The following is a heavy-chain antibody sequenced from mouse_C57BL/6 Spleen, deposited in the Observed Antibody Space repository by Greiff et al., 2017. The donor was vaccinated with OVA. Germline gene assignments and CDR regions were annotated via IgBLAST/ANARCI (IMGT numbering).Heavy chain of an antibody. CDR2: IYPGDGDT. Sequence: QVQLQQSGPELVKPGASVKISCKASGYAFSSSWMNWVKQRPGKGLEWIGRIYPGDGDTNYNGKFKGKATLTADKSSSTAYMQLSSLTSEDSAVYFCARWGGPFDYWGQGTTLTVSS. J-gene: IGHJ2*01. CDR1: GYAFSSSW. CDR3: ARWGGPFDY. V-gene: IGHV1-82*01.